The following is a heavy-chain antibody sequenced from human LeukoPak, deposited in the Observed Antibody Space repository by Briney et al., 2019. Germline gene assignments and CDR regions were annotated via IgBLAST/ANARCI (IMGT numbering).Heavy chain of an antibody. Sequence: PSQTLSLTCTVSGGSISSGGYYWSWIRQHPGRGLEWIGYIYYSGSTYYNPSLKSRVTISVDTSKNQFSLKLSSVTAADTAVYYCARAVGYCSGGSCHPRVDYWGQGTLVTVSS. CDR2: IYYSGST. CDR1: GGSISSGGYY. J-gene: IGHJ4*02. V-gene: IGHV4-31*03. D-gene: IGHD2-15*01. CDR3: ARAVGYCSGGSCHPRVDY.